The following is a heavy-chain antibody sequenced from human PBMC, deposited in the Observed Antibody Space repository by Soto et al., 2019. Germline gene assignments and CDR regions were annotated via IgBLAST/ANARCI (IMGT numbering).Heavy chain of an antibody. CDR1: GYTFTGYY. CDR3: ARGRFRRTWFDP. Sequence: ASVKVSCKASGYTFTGYYMHWVRRAPGQGLEWMGWINPNSGGTNYAQKFQGRVTMTRDTSISTAYMEMSSLRSEDTAVYYCARGRFRRTWFDPWGQGTLVTVSS. CDR2: INPNSGGT. D-gene: IGHD3-16*01. V-gene: IGHV1-2*02. J-gene: IGHJ5*02.